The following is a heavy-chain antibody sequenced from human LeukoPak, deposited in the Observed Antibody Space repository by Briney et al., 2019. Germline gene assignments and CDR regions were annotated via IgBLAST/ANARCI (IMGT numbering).Heavy chain of an antibody. D-gene: IGHD6-6*01. V-gene: IGHV1-69*05. CDR3: GTGGDSSSFFNLCDL. Sequence: GSSVKVSCKASGGTFSSYAISWVRQAPGQGLEWMGGIIPIFGTAHYAQRFQGRVTNTTDEATSTAYMEVSSLRSEDTAGEYCGTGGDSSSFFNLCDLWGQETRVRVST. CDR1: GGTFSSYA. J-gene: IGHJ5*02. CDR2: IIPIFGTA.